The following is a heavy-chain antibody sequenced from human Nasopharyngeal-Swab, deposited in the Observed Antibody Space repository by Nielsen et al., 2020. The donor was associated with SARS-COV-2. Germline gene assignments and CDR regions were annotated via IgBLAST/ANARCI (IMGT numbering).Heavy chain of an antibody. Sequence: GGSLRLSCKGSGYSFSSYWIGWVRQMPGKGLEWMGIIYPGDSETRYSPSFQGQVTISADKSINTAYQQWRSLKASDTAMYYCARRNQMAARPFDSWGQGTLVTVSS. CDR1: GYSFSSYW. D-gene: IGHD6-6*01. CDR2: IYPGDSET. J-gene: IGHJ4*02. CDR3: ARRNQMAARPFDS. V-gene: IGHV5-51*01.